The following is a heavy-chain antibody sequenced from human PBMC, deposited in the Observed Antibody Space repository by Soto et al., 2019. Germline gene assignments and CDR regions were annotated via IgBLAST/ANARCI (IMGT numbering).Heavy chain of an antibody. CDR1: GFTFSTYW. CDR3: AGWGGHDYKS. V-gene: IGHV3-7*03. Sequence: EVQLLGSGGGLVQPGGSLRLSCVGSGFTFSTYWMNWVRQAPGKGLEWVANINPDGNVGTYVDSVRGRFTTSRDNAKNSLYLQMNSLGADDTAVYFCAGWGGHDYKSWCQGIMVTVSS. J-gene: IGHJ5*02. CDR2: INPDGNVG. D-gene: IGHD4-4*01.